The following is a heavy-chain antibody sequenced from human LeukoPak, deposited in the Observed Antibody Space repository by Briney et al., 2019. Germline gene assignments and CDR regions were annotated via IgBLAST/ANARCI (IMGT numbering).Heavy chain of an antibody. CDR1: GGSISSSSYY. J-gene: IGHJ4*02. D-gene: IGHD2-2*02. Sequence: SETLSLTCTVSGGSISSSSYYWGWIRQPPGKGLEWIGSIYYSGSTYYNPSLKSRVTISVDTSKNQFSLKLSSVTAADTAVYYCATYQPLLYPFDYWGQGTLVTVSS. V-gene: IGHV4-39*07. CDR2: IYYSGST. CDR3: ATYQPLLYPFDY.